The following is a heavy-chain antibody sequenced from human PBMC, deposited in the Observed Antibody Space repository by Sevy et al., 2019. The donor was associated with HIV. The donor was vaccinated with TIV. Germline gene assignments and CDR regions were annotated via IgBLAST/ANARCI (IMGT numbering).Heavy chain of an antibody. CDR3: ITDPAYRGYDEEVINYYFYGMDV. CDR1: GFTFSSAW. J-gene: IGHJ6*02. V-gene: IGHV3-15*01. Sequence: GGSLRLSCTASGFTFSSAWMSWVRQAPGKGLEWVGRIKSEFDGGAIDYAAPVKGRFTISREDSKNTVYLQMNSLKTEDTAVYYCITDPAYRGYDEEVINYYFYGMDVWGQGSTVTVSS. CDR2: IKSEFDGGAI. D-gene: IGHD5-12*01.